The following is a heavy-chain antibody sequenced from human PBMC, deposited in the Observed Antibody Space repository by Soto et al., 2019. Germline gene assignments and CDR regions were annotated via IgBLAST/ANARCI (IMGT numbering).Heavy chain of an antibody. J-gene: IGHJ6*02. CDR2: TSSSSSTI. D-gene: IGHD2-2*01. V-gene: IGHV3-48*01. Sequence: PGGSLRLSCAASGFTFSSYSMNWVRQAPGKGLEWVSYTSSSSSTIYYADSVKGRFTISRDNSKNTLYLQMNSLRAEDTAVYYCARDRVPAATFASYGMDVWGQGTTVTVSS. CDR3: ARDRVPAATFASYGMDV. CDR1: GFTFSSYS.